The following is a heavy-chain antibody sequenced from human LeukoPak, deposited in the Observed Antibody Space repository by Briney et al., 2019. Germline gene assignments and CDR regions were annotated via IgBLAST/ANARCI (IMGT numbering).Heavy chain of an antibody. J-gene: IGHJ4*02. CDR2: INHSGSTS. CDR3: ARDGGYNWVDY. D-gene: IGHD1-20*01. CDR1: GESFSGYF. Sequence: SETLSLTCAVYGESFSGYFWNWIRQPPGKGLEWIGEINHSGSTSNHNPSLKSRVTMSVDTSKNQFSLKLSSVTAADTAVYYCARDGGYNWVDYWGQGTLVTVSS. V-gene: IGHV4-34*01.